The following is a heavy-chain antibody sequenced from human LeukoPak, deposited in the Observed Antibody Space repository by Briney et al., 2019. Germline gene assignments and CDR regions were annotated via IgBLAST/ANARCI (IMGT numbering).Heavy chain of an antibody. J-gene: IGHJ4*02. Sequence: SETLSLTCTVSGGSISSYYWSWIRRPPGKGLEWIGYIHYSGSTNYNPSLKSRVTISVDTSKNQFSLKLSSVTAADTAVYYCARMGGYSGYATHWGQGTLVTVSS. V-gene: IGHV4-59*08. CDR3: ARMGGYSGYATH. CDR1: GGSISSYY. D-gene: IGHD5-12*01. CDR2: IHYSGST.